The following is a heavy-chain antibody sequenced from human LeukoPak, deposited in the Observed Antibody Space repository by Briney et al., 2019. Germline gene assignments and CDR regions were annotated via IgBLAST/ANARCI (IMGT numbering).Heavy chain of an antibody. Sequence: SETLSLTCTVSGGSISSDGFYWSWVRQHPGKGLEWIGYISYSGSTYYNPSLKSRVSVSLDTSKSQFSLKLTSVTAADTAVYFCARGPSYCDFWGQGALVAVSS. V-gene: IGHV4-31*03. CDR1: GGSISSDGFY. CDR2: ISYSGST. J-gene: IGHJ4*02. CDR3: ARGPSYCDF.